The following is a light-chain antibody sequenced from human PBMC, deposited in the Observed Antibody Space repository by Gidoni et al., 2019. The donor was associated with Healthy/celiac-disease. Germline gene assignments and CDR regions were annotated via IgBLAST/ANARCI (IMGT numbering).Light chain of an antibody. Sequence: AIQITQSPSSLSASVGDRVTITCRASQGIRNDLGWYQQKPGKAPKLLIYAAASLQSGVPSSFSGSGSGTDFTLTISSLQPEDFATYYCLQDYNYPRTFXQXTKVEI. CDR2: AAA. V-gene: IGKV1-6*01. CDR1: QGIRND. CDR3: LQDYNYPRT. J-gene: IGKJ1*01.